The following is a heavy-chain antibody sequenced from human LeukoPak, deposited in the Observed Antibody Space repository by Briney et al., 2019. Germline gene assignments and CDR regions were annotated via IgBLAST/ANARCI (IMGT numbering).Heavy chain of an antibody. CDR3: ARDWDYGSGSYYNVDDAFDI. D-gene: IGHD3-10*01. J-gene: IGHJ3*02. CDR1: GDSISGYY. Sequence: SETLSLTCTVSGDSISGYYWSWIRQPPGKGLEWIGYIYYSGSTNYNPSLKSRVTISVDTSKNQFFLKLSSVTAADTAVYYCARDWDYGSGSYYNVDDAFDIWGQGTMVTVSS. V-gene: IGHV4-59*01. CDR2: IYYSGST.